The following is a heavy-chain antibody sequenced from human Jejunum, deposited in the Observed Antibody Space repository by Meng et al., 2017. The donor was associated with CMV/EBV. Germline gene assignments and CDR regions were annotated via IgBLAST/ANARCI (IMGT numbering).Heavy chain of an antibody. J-gene: IGHJ5*02. Sequence: VPVVYRGGGLFKPGWFLRLSCIGSGFTFSSYNMTWVRQAPGKGLEWVSSISSSSRYINYADSVKGRFTISRDNAKNSLYLQMNSLRVEDTAIYYCARDIDHWGQGTLVTVSS. CDR3: ARDIDH. V-gene: IGHV3-21*01. CDR2: ISSSSRYI. CDR1: GFTFSSYN.